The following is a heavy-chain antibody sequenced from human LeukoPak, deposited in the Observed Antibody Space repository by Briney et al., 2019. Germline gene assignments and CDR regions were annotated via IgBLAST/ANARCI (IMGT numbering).Heavy chain of an antibody. Sequence: PGGSLRLSCAASGFTFSSYAMHWVRQAPGKGLEWVAVISYDGSNKYYADSVKGRFTISRDNSKNTLYLQMNSLRAEDTAVYYCARAALMQQLEFNWFDPWGQGTLVTVSS. V-gene: IGHV3-30-3*01. D-gene: IGHD6-13*01. CDR2: ISYDGSNK. CDR1: GFTFSSYA. CDR3: ARAALMQQLEFNWFDP. J-gene: IGHJ5*02.